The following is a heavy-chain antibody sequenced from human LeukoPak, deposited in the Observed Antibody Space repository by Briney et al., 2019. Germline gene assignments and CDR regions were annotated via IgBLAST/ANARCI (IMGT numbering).Heavy chain of an antibody. J-gene: IGHJ4*02. D-gene: IGHD3-22*01. CDR2: IRYDGGNK. CDR1: GFTFSSYG. CDR3: ARRDSSGYSGHFDY. V-gene: IGHV3-30*02. Sequence: QAGGSLRLSCAASGFTFSSYGMHWVRQAPGKGLEWVAFIRYDGGNKYYADSVKGRFTISRDNAKNSLYLQMNSLRAEDTAVYYCARRDSSGYSGHFDYWGQGTLVTVSS.